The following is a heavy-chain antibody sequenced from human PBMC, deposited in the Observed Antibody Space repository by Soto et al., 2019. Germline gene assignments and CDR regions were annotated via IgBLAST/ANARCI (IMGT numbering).Heavy chain of an antibody. V-gene: IGHV3-30-3*01. CDR1: GFSFSVYA. CDR2: TSSDGTKK. CDR3: AREVVAPADYYYGLDL. D-gene: IGHD3-22*01. Sequence: QAQLVESGGGVVQPGRSLRLSCAASGFSFSVYAMHWVRQSPGKGLEWVAVTSSDGTKKYYTDSVPGRFTISRDNSKNTLYLQMSSLRAEDSSLYYCAREVVAPADYYYGLDLWGQGTTVTVSS. J-gene: IGHJ6*02.